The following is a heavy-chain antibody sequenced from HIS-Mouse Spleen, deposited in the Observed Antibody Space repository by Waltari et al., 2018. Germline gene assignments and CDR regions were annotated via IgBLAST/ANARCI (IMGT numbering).Heavy chain of an antibody. CDR2: INHSGST. Sequence: QVQLQQWGAGLLKPSETLSLTCAVYGGSFSGYYWSWIRQPPGKGLGWNGEINHSGSTNYHPSPKSRVTISVDTSKNQFSLKLSSVTAADTAVYYCARGALRGSYYWGEYFQHWGQGTLVTVSS. D-gene: IGHD1-26*01. CDR3: ARGALRGSYYWGEYFQH. J-gene: IGHJ1*01. CDR1: GGSFSGYY. V-gene: IGHV4-34*01.